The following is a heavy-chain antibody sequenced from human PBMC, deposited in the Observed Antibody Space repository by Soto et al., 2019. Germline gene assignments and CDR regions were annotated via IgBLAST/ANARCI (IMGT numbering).Heavy chain of an antibody. CDR1: GFTFSSYW. J-gene: IGHJ6*03. D-gene: IGHD5-12*01. V-gene: IGHV3-74*01. CDR2: INSDGSST. Sequence: PGGSLRLSCAASGFTFSSYWMHWVRQAPGKGLVWVSRINSDGSSTSYADSVKGRFTISRDNAKNTLYLQMNSLRAEDTAVYYCARDSSYFIVATTYYMDVCGKRTTVTGS. CDR3: ARDSSYFIVATTYYMDV.